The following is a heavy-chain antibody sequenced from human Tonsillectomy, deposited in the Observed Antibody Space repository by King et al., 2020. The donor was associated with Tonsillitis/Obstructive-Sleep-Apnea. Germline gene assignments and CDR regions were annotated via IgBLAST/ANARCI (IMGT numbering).Heavy chain of an antibody. CDR3: ALGGSNWYFDL. D-gene: IGHD3-16*01. CDR2: FYYSGST. Sequence: QLQESGPGLVKPSETLSLTCTVSGGSISSSSYYWGWIRQPPGTGLEWIGFFYYSGSTYYSPSLKSRITISVDTSKNQFSLKLSSVTAADTAVYYCALGGSNWYFDLWGRGTLVTVSS. J-gene: IGHJ2*01. CDR1: GGSISSSSYY. V-gene: IGHV4-39*01.